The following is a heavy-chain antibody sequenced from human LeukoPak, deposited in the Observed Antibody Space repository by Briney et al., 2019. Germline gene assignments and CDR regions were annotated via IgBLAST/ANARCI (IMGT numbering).Heavy chain of an antibody. J-gene: IGHJ4*02. CDR3: ARALHLHYGDYYFDY. CDR2: IGTAGDT. D-gene: IGHD4-17*01. Sequence: GVSLRLSCAASGFTFSSYHMHWVRHATGKGLEWVSAIGTAGDTYYPGSVKGRFTISRENAKTSLYLQMNSLRAGDTAVYYCARALHLHYGDYYFDYWGQGTLVTVSS. V-gene: IGHV3-13*04. CDR1: GFTFSSYH.